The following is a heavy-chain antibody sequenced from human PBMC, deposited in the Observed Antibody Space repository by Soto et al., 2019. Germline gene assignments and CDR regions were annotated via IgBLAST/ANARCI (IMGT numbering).Heavy chain of an antibody. CDR3: AQPYQLIGNYYYGMDV. CDR2: ISGGGGST. J-gene: IGHJ6*02. CDR1: GFTFSSYA. D-gene: IGHD2-2*01. Sequence: GGSLRLSCEASGFTFSSYAMSWVRQAPGKGLEWVSAISGGGGSTYYADSVKGRFTISRDNSKNTLYLQMNSLRAEDTAVYYCAQPYQLIGNYYYGMDVWGQGTTVTVSS. V-gene: IGHV3-23*01.